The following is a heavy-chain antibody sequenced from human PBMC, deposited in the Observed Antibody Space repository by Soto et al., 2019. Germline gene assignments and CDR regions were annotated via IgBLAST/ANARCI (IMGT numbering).Heavy chain of an antibody. CDR3: AKCLFFIVGVVTFSDF. CDR1: AFTFSSYA. Sequence: GGSLRLSSAASAFTFSSYAMSWGRQAPGKGLEWVSAISGSGGSTYYADSVKGRFTISRDNSKNTLYLQMNSLRAEDTAVYYCAKCLFFIVGVVTFSDFRGQRTLGTGSS. CDR2: ISGSGGST. J-gene: IGHJ4*02. D-gene: IGHD3-3*01. V-gene: IGHV3-23*01.